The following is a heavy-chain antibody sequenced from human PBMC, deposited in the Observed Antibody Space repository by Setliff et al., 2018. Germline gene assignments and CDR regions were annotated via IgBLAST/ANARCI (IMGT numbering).Heavy chain of an antibody. V-gene: IGHV3-7*01. CDR1: GFTVSSYW. CDR2: IKQDGSEK. D-gene: IGHD3-16*01. CDR3: ARDGGEY. Sequence: LRLSCAASGFTVSSYWMSWVRQAPGKGLEWVANIKQDGSEKYYVDSVKGRFTISRDNAKNSLYLQMNSLRAEDTAVYYCARDGGEYWGQGTLVTVSS. J-gene: IGHJ4*02.